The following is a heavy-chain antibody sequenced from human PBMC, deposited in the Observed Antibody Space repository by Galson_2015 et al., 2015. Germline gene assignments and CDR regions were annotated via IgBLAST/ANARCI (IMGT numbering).Heavy chain of an antibody. CDR2: TYYRSKRYN. CDR3: ARDGSVAAAGPPFDN. V-gene: IGHV6-1*01. CDR1: GDSVSSNSAA. J-gene: IGHJ4*02. Sequence: CAISGDSVSSNSAAWNWIRQSPSRGLEWLGRTYYRSKRYNDYAVSVKSRITINPDTSMNQFSLQLNSVTPEDTAVYYCARDGSVAAAGPPFDNWGQGTLVTVSS. D-gene: IGHD6-13*01.